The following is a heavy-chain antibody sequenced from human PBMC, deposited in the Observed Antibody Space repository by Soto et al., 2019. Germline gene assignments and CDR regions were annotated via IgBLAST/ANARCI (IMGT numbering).Heavy chain of an antibody. D-gene: IGHD2-15*01. CDR2: ISGSGGST. CDR1: GFTFSSYA. CDR3: AKVYRFCSCGSCYSLWYFDL. Sequence: EVQLLESGGGLVQPGGSLRLSCAASGFTFSSYAMSWVRQAPGKGLEWVSAISGSGGSTYYADSVKGRFTISRDNSNNTLYLQINSLIAEDTAVYYCAKVYRFCSCGSCYSLWYFDLWGRGTLVTVSS. J-gene: IGHJ2*01. V-gene: IGHV3-23*01.